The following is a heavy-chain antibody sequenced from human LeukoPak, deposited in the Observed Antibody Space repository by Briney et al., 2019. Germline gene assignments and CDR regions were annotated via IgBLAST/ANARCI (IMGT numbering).Heavy chain of an antibody. CDR1: GYTFTNYF. CDR2: ISTYNGNT. Sequence: GASVKVSCKASGYTFTNYFLHWVRQAPGQGLEWMGWISTYNGNTHHEQKVQATVNMTTDPSTSTAYMELRGLRSDDTAVYYCASDQGYYFDYWGQGALITVSS. CDR3: ASDQGYYFDY. J-gene: IGHJ4*02. V-gene: IGHV1-18*04.